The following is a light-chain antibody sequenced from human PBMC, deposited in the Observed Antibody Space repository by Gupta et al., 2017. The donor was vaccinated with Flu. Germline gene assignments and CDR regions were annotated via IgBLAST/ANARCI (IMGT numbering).Light chain of an antibody. CDR1: QDITNY. J-gene: IGKJ2*01. V-gene: IGKV1-39*01. CDR3: QQSYNSYT. CDR2: RTS. Sequence: DTQVTQSPPSLSASVGDSVTITCQTSQDITNYLNWYQQKPGRAPNLLIFRTSHLHSGVPSRFSGSGSGRSFTLTISNLQPEDFATYFCQQSYNSYTFGQGTKLQIK.